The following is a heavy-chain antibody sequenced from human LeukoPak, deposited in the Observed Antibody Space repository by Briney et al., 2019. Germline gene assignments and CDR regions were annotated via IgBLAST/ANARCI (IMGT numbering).Heavy chain of an antibody. D-gene: IGHD1-26*01. CDR3: AKAPRPWVGGATGSRYYFHH. CDR1: GFTFSSYG. J-gene: IGHJ4*02. Sequence: PGGSLRLSCAASGFTFSSYGMHWVRQAPGKGLEWVAVISYDGSDKYFADSVKGRFTISRDNSKNTLYLQMNSLRAEDTAVYYCAKAPRPWVGGATGSRYYFHHWGQGTLVTVSS. CDR2: ISYDGSDK. V-gene: IGHV3-30*18.